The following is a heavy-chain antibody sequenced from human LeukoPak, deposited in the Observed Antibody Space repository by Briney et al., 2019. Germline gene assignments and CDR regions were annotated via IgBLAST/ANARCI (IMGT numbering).Heavy chain of an antibody. CDR1: GFTFSTFE. Sequence: GGSLRLSCAASGFTFSTFEMKWVRQAPGKGLEWVSYIGPSGKSTYYADSVKGRFTISRDNAKNSLYLQMNSLRAEDTAVYYCASSWPFDYWGQGTLVTVSS. CDR3: ASSWPFDY. D-gene: IGHD6-13*01. V-gene: IGHV3-48*03. J-gene: IGHJ4*02. CDR2: IGPSGKST.